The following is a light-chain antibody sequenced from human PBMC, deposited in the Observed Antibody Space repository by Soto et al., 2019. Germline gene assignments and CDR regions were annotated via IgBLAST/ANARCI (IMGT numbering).Light chain of an antibody. CDR3: QQYSSFPRT. V-gene: IGKV3-20*01. J-gene: IGKJ1*01. CDR1: QTLSTNS. Sequence: EIVLTQSPGTLSLSPGERATLSCRASQTLSTNSLAWYQQRLGQTPRLLIYAASTRDTDIPDRFNGSGSGTDFALTISRLEPEDFAVYYCQQYSSFPRTFGQGTKVDIK. CDR2: AAS.